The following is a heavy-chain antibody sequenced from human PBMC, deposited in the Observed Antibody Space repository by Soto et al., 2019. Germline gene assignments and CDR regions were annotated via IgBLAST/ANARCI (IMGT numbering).Heavy chain of an antibody. CDR1: GFTFSSYA. J-gene: IGHJ5*02. D-gene: IGHD6-19*01. CDR3: ARSIAVAGTRWFDP. Sequence: QVQLVESGGGVVQPGRSLRLSCAASGFTFSSYAMHWVRQAPGKGLEWVAVISYDGSNKYYADSVKGRFTISRDNSKNTLYLQMNSLRAEDTAVYYCARSIAVAGTRWFDPWGQXTL. V-gene: IGHV3-30-3*01. CDR2: ISYDGSNK.